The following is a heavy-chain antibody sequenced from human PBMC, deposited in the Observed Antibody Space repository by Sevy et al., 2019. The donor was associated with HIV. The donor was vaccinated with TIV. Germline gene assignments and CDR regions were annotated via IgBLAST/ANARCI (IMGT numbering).Heavy chain of an antibody. CDR1: GYTFTGYY. J-gene: IGHJ4*02. V-gene: IGHV1-2*02. Sequence: ASVKVSCKASGYTFTGYYMHWVRQAPGQGLEWMGWINPNSGGTNYAQKFQGRVTMTRDTSISTAYMELSRLRSGDTAVYYCARARRYCSSTSCPLGYYFDYWGQGTLVTVSS. CDR2: INPNSGGT. D-gene: IGHD2-2*01. CDR3: ARARRYCSSTSCPLGYYFDY.